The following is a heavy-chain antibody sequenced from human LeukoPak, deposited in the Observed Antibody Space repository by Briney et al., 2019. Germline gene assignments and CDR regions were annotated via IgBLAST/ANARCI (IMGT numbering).Heavy chain of an antibody. CDR2: IYYSGST. Sequence: SETLPLTCAVYGGSFSGYYWSWIRQPPGEGLEWIGYIYYSGSTNYNPSLKSRVTISVDTSKNQFSLKLSSVTAADTAVYYCAGTTVVTRSWFDPWGQGTLVTVSS. J-gene: IGHJ5*02. D-gene: IGHD4-23*01. CDR3: AGTTVVTRSWFDP. V-gene: IGHV4-59*08. CDR1: GGSFSGYY.